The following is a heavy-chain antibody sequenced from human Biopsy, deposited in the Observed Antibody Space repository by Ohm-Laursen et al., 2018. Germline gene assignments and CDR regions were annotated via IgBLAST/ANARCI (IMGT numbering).Heavy chain of an antibody. V-gene: IGHV4-34*01. CDR2: INHSGST. D-gene: IGHD3-3*01. CDR1: GGPFSGTY. CDR3: ARGEYYAYWSGARKLNYFDY. Sequence: SETLSLTCAVSGGPFSGTYWSWIRQTPGKGLEWIGEINHSGSTKYNPSFESRVTISVDTSKNQFSLNLFSVTAADAARYFCARGEYYAYWSGARKLNYFDYWGQGTLVIVSS. J-gene: IGHJ4*02.